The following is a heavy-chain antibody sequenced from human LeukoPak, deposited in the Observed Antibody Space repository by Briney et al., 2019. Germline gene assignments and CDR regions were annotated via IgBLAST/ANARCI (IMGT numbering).Heavy chain of an antibody. CDR2: ISSSGSTI. CDR3: ARPRGCGTSRCNNFDY. Sequence: PGGSLRLSCTASGFTFGDYAMSWIRQAPGKGLEWVSYISSSGSTIYYADSVKGRFTISRDNAKNSLYLQMNRLRAEDTAVYYCARPRGCGTSRCNNFDYWGQGTLVTVSS. D-gene: IGHD2-21*01. J-gene: IGHJ4*02. CDR1: GFTFGDYA. V-gene: IGHV3-11*04.